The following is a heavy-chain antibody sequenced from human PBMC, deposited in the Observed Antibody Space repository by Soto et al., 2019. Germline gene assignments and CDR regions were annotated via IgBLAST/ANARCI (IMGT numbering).Heavy chain of an antibody. CDR2: IKSESNGGTT. V-gene: IGHV3-15*07. Sequence: PGGSLRLSCAASGFTFSNAWMTWVRQAPGKGLEWVGRIKSESNGGTTDYAAPVRGRVTISRDDSKNTLYLQLNSLKTEDTAVYYCTVYYFHRSGSLIDLRGQGTLVTLSS. CDR1: GFTFSNAW. CDR3: TVYYFHRSGSLIDL. J-gene: IGHJ5*02. D-gene: IGHD3-22*01.